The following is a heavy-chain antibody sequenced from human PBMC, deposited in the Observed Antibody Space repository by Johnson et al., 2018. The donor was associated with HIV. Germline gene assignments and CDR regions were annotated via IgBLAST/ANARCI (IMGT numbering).Heavy chain of an antibody. Sequence: VQLVESGGGLVQPGGSLRLSCAASGFTFSNAWMSWVRRAPGKGLEWVGRIKSNTDGGTTDYAAPVKGRFTISRDDSKNTLYLQMNSLKTEDTAVYYCTTEKHAPRAFDIWGQGTMVTVSS. CDR1: GFTFSNAW. CDR3: TTEKHAPRAFDI. CDR2: IKSNTDGGTT. V-gene: IGHV3-15*01. J-gene: IGHJ3*02. D-gene: IGHD2-2*01.